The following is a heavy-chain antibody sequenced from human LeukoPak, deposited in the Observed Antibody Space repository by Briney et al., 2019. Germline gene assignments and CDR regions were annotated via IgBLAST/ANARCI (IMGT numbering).Heavy chain of an antibody. J-gene: IGHJ4*02. Sequence: PRGSLRLSCAASGFTVTSSHMNWVRQAPGKGLEWVSVISTGGTTHYADSVKGRFIISRDNSKNTLYLQMNSLRVEDTAVYYCARDLDWGLKTWSLGTLVTVSS. V-gene: IGHV3-66*01. CDR1: GFTVTSSH. CDR3: ARDLDWGLKT. CDR2: ISTGGTT. D-gene: IGHD3/OR15-3a*01.